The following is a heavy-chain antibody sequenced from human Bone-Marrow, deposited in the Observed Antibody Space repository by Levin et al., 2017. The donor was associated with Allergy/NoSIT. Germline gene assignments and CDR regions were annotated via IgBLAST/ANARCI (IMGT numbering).Heavy chain of an antibody. CDR1: GGSIRSGRYY. CDR2: IYTTGST. V-gene: IGHV4-61*02. CDR3: ARDRLASLYYYSMDV. J-gene: IGHJ6*03. Sequence: SQTLSLTCSVSGGSIRSGRYYFTWVRQSAGKGLEWIGRIYTTGSTNYNPSLESRVTISRDTFKKEVYLTLSSETAADTAVYYCARDRLASLYYYSMDVWGRGTTVIVSS.